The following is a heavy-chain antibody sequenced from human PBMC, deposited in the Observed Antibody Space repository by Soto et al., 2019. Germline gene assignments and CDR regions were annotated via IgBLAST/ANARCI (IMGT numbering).Heavy chain of an antibody. Sequence: HEHLVQSGAEVKRPGASLKVSCKASGYSFTGYYIHWVRQAPGQGLEWMGWINPDSGATNYAQNFQDRVTLTSDTSISTASMDLTSLTSDDTAVYSCARGDYGTGGYPFPCFDYWGQGTLVIVSS. D-gene: IGHD2-8*02. CDR1: GYSFTGYY. V-gene: IGHV1-2*02. CDR2: INPDSGAT. CDR3: ARGDYGTGGYPFPCFDY. J-gene: IGHJ4*02.